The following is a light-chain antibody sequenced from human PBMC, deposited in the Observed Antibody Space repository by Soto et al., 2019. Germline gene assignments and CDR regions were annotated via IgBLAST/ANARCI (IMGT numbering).Light chain of an antibody. CDR3: QQYNSDSWT. CDR2: GAS. V-gene: IGKV3-15*01. J-gene: IGKJ1*01. CDR1: QSVSIN. Sequence: EIVLTQSPATLSVSPGERATLSCRASQSVSINLAWFQQKPGQAPRLLIYGASTRATGIPARFSGSGSGTEFTLTISSLQSEDFAVYYCQQYNSDSWTFGQGTKVEIK.